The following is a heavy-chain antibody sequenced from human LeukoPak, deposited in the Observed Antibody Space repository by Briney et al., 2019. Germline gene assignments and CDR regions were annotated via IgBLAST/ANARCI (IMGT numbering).Heavy chain of an antibody. CDR2: ISNNGGYT. J-gene: IGHJ4*02. D-gene: IGHD1-26*01. CDR3: ARDKVVGATYFDY. Sequence: GGSLRLSCAASGFTFSSSAMSWVRQAPGKGLEWVSAISNNGGYTYYADSVQGRFTISRDNSKSTLCLQMDSLRAEDTAIYYCARDKVVGATYFDYWGQGILVTVSS. CDR1: GFTFSSSA. V-gene: IGHV3-23*01.